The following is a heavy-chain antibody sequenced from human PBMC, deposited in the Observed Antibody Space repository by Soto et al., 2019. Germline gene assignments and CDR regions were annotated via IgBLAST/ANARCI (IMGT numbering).Heavy chain of an antibody. Sequence: QVQLQESGPGLVKPSQTLSLTCTVSGGSISSGDYYWSWIRQPPGKGLEWIGYIYYSGSTYYNPSLKIRVTISVDTSRNQFSLKLSSVTAADTAVYYCARDSYYYDSSGYSPVGYWGQGTLVTVSS. CDR3: ARDSYYYDSSGYSPVGY. CDR1: GGSISSGDYY. CDR2: IYYSGST. J-gene: IGHJ4*02. D-gene: IGHD3-22*01. V-gene: IGHV4-30-4*01.